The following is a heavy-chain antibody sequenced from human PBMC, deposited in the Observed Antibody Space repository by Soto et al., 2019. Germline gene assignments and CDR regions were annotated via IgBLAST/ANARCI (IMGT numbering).Heavy chain of an antibody. CDR3: AKSPTMTTKGVDY. Sequence: EVQLLESGGDLVQPGGSLRLSCVASGFTFSSYTMTWVRQAPGKGLEWVSVIYSSGDSTYYADSVKGRFPISRDNSKNTLYLQMNSLRADDSALYYCAKSPTMTTKGVDYWGQGTLVTVSS. J-gene: IGHJ4*02. CDR1: GFTFSSYT. D-gene: IGHD4-17*01. CDR2: IYSSGDST. V-gene: IGHV3-23*01.